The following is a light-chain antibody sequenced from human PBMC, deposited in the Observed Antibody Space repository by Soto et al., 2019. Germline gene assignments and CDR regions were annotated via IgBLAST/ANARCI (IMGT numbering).Light chain of an antibody. CDR2: KAS. V-gene: IGKV1-5*03. CDR3: QQYHGYPYT. Sequence: DIEMTQSPSTLSASVGDRVTITCRASQSISSWLAWYQQESGKAPKLLIHKASSLESAVPSRFSGSGSGTEFTLTISSLQPDDFATYSCQQYHGYPYTFGQGTKLEIK. J-gene: IGKJ2*01. CDR1: QSISSW.